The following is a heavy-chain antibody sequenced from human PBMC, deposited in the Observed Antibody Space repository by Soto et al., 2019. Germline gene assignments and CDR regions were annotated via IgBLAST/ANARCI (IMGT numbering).Heavy chain of an antibody. D-gene: IGHD2-2*01. J-gene: IGHJ6*02. Sequence: SETLSLTCTVSGGSISSYYWSWIRQPPGKGLEWIGYIYYSGSTNYNPSLKSRVTISVDTSKNQFSLKLSSVTAADTAVYYCARHSTVLGYYYYYGVDVWGQGTTVTVSS. CDR1: GGSISSYY. CDR2: IYYSGST. CDR3: ARHSTVLGYYYYYGVDV. V-gene: IGHV4-59*08.